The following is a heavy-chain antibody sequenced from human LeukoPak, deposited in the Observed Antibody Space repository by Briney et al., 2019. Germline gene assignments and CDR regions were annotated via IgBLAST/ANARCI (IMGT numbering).Heavy chain of an antibody. Sequence: GGSLRLSCAASEFAFNRYWMSWVRQAPGKGLQWVANIKQDGSEAHYVDSVKGRFTISRDNAKNSLSLQMNSLNVDDTGVYFCTRDALFGSGRTHLDFWSQGTLVSVSS. V-gene: IGHV3-7*04. CDR1: EFAFNRYW. D-gene: IGHD3-10*01. CDR2: IKQDGSEA. CDR3: TRDALFGSGRTHLDF. J-gene: IGHJ4*02.